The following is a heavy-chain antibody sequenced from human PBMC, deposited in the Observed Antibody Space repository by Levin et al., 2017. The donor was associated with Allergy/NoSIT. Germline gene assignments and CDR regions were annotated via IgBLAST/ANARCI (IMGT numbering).Heavy chain of an antibody. J-gene: IGHJ5*02. CDR2: ISSSSSTI. Sequence: QPGGSLRLSCAASGFTFSSYSMNWVRQAPGKGLEWVSYISSSSSTIYYADSVKGRFTISRDNAKNSLYLQMNSLRAEDTAVYYCARDRGCSSTSCYPNWFDPWGQGTLVTVSS. D-gene: IGHD2-2*01. V-gene: IGHV3-48*01. CDR3: ARDRGCSSTSCYPNWFDP. CDR1: GFTFSSYS.